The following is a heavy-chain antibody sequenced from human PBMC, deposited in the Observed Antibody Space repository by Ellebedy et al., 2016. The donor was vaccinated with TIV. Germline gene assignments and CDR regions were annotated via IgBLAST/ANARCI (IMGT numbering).Heavy chain of an antibody. D-gene: IGHD3-22*01. J-gene: IGHJ4*02. V-gene: IGHV4-59*01. Sequence: SETLSLTCTVSGGSISSYYWSWIRQPPGKGLEWIGYIYYSGSTNYNPSLKSRVTISVDTSKNQFSLKLSSVTAADTAVYYCARQHDSSGYLNYFDYWGQGTLVTVSS. CDR1: GGSISSYY. CDR2: IYYSGST. CDR3: ARQHDSSGYLNYFDY.